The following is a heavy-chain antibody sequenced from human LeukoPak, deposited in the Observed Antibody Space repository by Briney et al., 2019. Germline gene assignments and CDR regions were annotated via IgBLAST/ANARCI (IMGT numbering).Heavy chain of an antibody. Sequence: ASVKVSCKASGYTFTVYYMHWVRQAPGQGLEWMGWINPNSGGTNYAQKFQGRVTMTRDTSISTAYMELSRLRSDDTAVYYCARIARIMWGMDVWGQGTTVTVSS. CDR3: ARIARIMWGMDV. V-gene: IGHV1-2*02. CDR1: GYTFTVYY. J-gene: IGHJ6*02. CDR2: INPNSGGT. D-gene: IGHD3-16*01.